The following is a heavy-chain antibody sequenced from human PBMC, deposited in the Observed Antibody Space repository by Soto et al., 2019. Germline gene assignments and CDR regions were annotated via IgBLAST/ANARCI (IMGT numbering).Heavy chain of an antibody. CDR1: GYTFTSYG. J-gene: IGHJ5*02. CDR3: ARGSSVAGRNNWFDP. D-gene: IGHD6-19*01. V-gene: IGHV1-18*01. CDR2: ISAYNGNT. Sequence: ASVKVSGKASGYTFTSYGISWVRQAPGQGLEWMGWISAYNGNTNYAQKLQGRVTMTTDTSTSTAYMELRSLRSDDTAVYYCARGSSVAGRNNWFDPWGQGTLVTVSS.